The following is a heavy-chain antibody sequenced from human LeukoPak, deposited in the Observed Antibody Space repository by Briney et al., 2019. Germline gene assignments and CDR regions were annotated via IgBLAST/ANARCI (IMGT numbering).Heavy chain of an antibody. Sequence: GGSLRLSCAASGFTFSSYSMNWVRQAPGKGLEWVSSISSSSSYIYYADSVKGRFTISRDNAKNSLYLQMNSLRAEDTAVYYCARDSSHGSWFDPWGQGTLVTVSS. CDR2: ISSSSSYI. J-gene: IGHJ5*02. V-gene: IGHV3-21*01. CDR1: GFTFSSYS. CDR3: ARDSSHGSWFDP.